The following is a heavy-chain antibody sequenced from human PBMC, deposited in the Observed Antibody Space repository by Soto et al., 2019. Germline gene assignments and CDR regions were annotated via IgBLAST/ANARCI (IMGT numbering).Heavy chain of an antibody. V-gene: IGHV3-74*01. Sequence: EVQLVESGGGLVQPGGSLRLSCAASGFTFSSYWMHWVRQTPGKGLVWVSRINGDGSSLYYADSVKGRLTISRDSAKNTLYLQINSLRDEETGVYYCARGATGYGNFDYWGQGTLVTVSS. CDR2: INGDGSSL. J-gene: IGHJ4*02. CDR1: GFTFSSYW. CDR3: ARGATGYGNFDY. D-gene: IGHD5-12*01.